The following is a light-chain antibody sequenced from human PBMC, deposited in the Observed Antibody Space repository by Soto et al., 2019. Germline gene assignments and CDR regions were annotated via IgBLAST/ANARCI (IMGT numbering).Light chain of an antibody. CDR2: KAS. J-gene: IGKJ1*01. V-gene: IGKV1-5*03. CDR1: QSISSW. CDR3: QQYNSYSWT. Sequence: DIQMTQSPSTLSASVGDRVTITCRASQSISSWLAWYQQKPGKAPKLLIYKASSLESEVPSRFSGSGSGTEFTLTISCLQPDDFATYYCQQYNSYSWTFGQGTKVDIK.